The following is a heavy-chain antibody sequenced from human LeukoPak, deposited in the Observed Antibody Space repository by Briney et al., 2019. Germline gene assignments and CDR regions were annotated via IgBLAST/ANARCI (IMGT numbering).Heavy chain of an antibody. CDR1: GGSFSGYY. CDR3: ARHRMHDYGDYDWFDP. V-gene: IGHV4-34*01. CDR2: INHSGST. J-gene: IGHJ5*02. D-gene: IGHD4-17*01. Sequence: SETLSLTCAVYGGSFSGYYWSWIRQPPGKGLEWIGEINHSGSTNYNPSLKSRVTISVDTSKNQFSLKLSSVTAADTAVYYCARHRMHDYGDYDWFDPWGQGTLVTVSS.